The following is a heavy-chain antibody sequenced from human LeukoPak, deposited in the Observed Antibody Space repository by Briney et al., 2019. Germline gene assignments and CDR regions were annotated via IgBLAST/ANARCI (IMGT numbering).Heavy chain of an antibody. V-gene: IGHV3-23*01. CDR3: AKGDDIGKHPTRAYYFDN. CDR2: TGLNSVNT. CDR1: GFTFSRHA. J-gene: IGHJ4*02. D-gene: IGHD5-24*01. Sequence: GGSLRLSCAAPGFTFSRHAMSWVRQAPGKGLEWVSTTGLNSVNTLCAESVQGRFTISRDNSKNTLDLQTDNLRVDDTAVYYCAKGDDIGKHPTRAYYFDNWGQGTLVTVSS.